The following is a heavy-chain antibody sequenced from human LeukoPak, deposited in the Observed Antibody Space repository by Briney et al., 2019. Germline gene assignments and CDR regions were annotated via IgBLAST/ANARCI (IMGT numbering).Heavy chain of an antibody. Sequence: GGSLRLSCAASGFTFSSYSMNWVRQAPGKGLEWVSSISSSSSYIYYADSVKGRFTISRDNAKSSLYLQMNTLRAEDTAVYYCARVSTPPTIAAGYFDYWGQGTLVTVSS. D-gene: IGHD6-13*01. CDR2: ISSSSSYI. CDR1: GFTFSSYS. J-gene: IGHJ4*02. CDR3: ARVSTPPTIAAGYFDY. V-gene: IGHV3-21*01.